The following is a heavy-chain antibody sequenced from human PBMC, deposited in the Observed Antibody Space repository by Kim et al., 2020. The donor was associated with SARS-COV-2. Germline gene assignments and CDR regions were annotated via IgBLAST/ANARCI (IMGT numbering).Heavy chain of an antibody. V-gene: IGHV3-9*01. CDR3: AKDISWAPGTTVSASCYFDY. Sequence: RFTISRDNAKNSLYLQMNSLRAEDTALYYCAKDISWAPGTTVSASCYFDYWGQGTLVTVSS. D-gene: IGHD1-1*01. J-gene: IGHJ4*02.